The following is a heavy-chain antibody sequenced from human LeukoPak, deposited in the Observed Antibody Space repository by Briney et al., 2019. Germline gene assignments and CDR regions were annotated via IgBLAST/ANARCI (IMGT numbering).Heavy chain of an antibody. D-gene: IGHD6-13*01. J-gene: IGHJ5*02. Sequence: ASVKVSCKASGYTFSNYGINWLRQAPGQGLEWMGWISDYNSNRNYVQKFQGRFTLTADTSSSTAYMELRSLTSDDTATYYCARSGRSWYDWSDPWGQGTQGTVSA. CDR3: ARSGRSWYDWSDP. V-gene: IGHV1-18*01. CDR1: GYTFSNYG. CDR2: ISDYNSNR.